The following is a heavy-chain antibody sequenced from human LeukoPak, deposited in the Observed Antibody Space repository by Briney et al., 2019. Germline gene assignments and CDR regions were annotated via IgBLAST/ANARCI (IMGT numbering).Heavy chain of an antibody. V-gene: IGHV3-23*01. J-gene: IGHJ4*02. Sequence: GGSLRLSCAASGFTFSNSCMSWVRQAPGKGLEWVSSISINGAGTYYADSVKGRFTISRDNSKNTLDLQMNCLRAEDTAIYYCGRGLGSPLDYWGQGILVTVSS. CDR2: ISINGAGT. CDR1: GFTFSNSC. D-gene: IGHD1-26*01. CDR3: GRGLGSPLDY.